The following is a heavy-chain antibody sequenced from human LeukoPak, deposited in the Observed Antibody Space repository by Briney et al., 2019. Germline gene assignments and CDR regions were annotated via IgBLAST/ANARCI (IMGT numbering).Heavy chain of an antibody. J-gene: IGHJ4*02. CDR3: ARLLYGGYVVDY. CDR2: IHSGGT. CDR1: GDSLNGYY. Sequence: SQTLSLTCSVSGDSLNGYYWSWIRQPAGEGLEWIGRIHSGGTNYNPSLKSRVTISMDTSKKQFSLRLSSVTAADAAVYYCARLLYGGYVVDYWGQGTLVTVSS. D-gene: IGHD5-12*01. V-gene: IGHV4-4*07.